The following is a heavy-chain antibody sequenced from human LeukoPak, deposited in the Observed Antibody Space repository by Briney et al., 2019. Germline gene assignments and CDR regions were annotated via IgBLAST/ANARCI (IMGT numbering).Heavy chain of an antibody. V-gene: IGHV4-39*07. CDR2: IYYSGST. CDR1: GGSISSSSYY. J-gene: IGHJ3*02. Sequence: SETLSLTCTVSGGSISSSSYYWGWIRQPPGKGLEWIGSIYYSGSTYYNPSLKSRVTISVDTSKNQFSLKLSSVTAADTAVYYCARETSGGYSGYDFESGVNAFDIWGQGTMVTVSS. CDR3: ARETSGGYSGYDFESGVNAFDI. D-gene: IGHD5-12*01.